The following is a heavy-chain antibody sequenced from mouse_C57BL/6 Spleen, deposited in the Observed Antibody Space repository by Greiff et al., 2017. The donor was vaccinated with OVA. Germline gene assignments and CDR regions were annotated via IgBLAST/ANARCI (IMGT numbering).Heavy chain of an antibody. CDR3: ARGGGYYYGSSDY. J-gene: IGHJ2*01. D-gene: IGHD1-1*01. CDR1: GYTFTSYW. V-gene: IGHV1-50*01. Sequence: QVQLQQPGAELVKPGASVKLSCKASGYTFTSYWMQWVKQRPGQGLEWIGEIDPSDSYTNYNQKFKGKATLTVDTSSSTAYMQLSSLTSEDSAVYYCARGGGYYYGSSDYWGQGTTLTVSS. CDR2: IDPSDSYT.